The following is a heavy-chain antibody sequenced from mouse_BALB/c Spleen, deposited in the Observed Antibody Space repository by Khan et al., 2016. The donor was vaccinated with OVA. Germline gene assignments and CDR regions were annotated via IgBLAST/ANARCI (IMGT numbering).Heavy chain of an antibody. CDR3: DRDYDYGEGLDY. CDR2: LWSGVST. Sequence: QFQLKQPGPGLVHPSQSLSITSPVLASPLTTYGVHWVRQSLEKALEWLGALWSGVSTLYIAPLLSRLTISKDSAKSQDYFKMNSLQVNDTDIYYCDRDYDYGEGLDYWGKGTLVTVSA. D-gene: IGHD2-4*01. V-gene: IGHV2-2*02. CDR1: ASPLTTYG. J-gene: IGHJ3*01.